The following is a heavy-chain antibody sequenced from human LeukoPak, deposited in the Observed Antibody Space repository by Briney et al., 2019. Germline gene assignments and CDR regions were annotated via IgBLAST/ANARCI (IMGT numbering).Heavy chain of an antibody. CDR3: ATQRGSYLWGTDFDY. CDR2: INPNSGDT. V-gene: IGHV1-2*02. D-gene: IGHD3-16*01. J-gene: IGHJ4*02. Sequence: RASVKVSCKASGYTFTSYYMHWVRQAPGQGLEWMGWINPNSGDTKYSQKFQGRVTMTRDTSISTAYMELSRLRSDDTAVYYCATQRGSYLWGTDFDYWGQGTLVTVSS. CDR1: GYTFTSYY.